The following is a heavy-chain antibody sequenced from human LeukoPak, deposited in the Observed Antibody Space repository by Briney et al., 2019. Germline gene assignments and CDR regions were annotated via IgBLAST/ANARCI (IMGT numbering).Heavy chain of an antibody. J-gene: IGHJ6*03. CDR2: IYYSGST. CDR3: ARGGYFQAYYYYMDV. CDR1: GGSISSYY. Sequence: SETLSLTCTASGGSISSYYWSWIRQPPGKGLEWIGYIYYSGSTNYNPSLKSRVTISVDTSKNQFSLKLSSVTAADTAVYYCARGGYFQAYYYYMDVWGKGTTVTVSS. D-gene: IGHD2/OR15-2a*01. V-gene: IGHV4-59*01.